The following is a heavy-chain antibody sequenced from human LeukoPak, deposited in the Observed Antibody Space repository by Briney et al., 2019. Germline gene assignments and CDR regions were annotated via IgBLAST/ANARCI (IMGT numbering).Heavy chain of an antibody. J-gene: IGHJ3*02. Sequence: GASVKVSCKASGGTFSSYAISWVRQAPGQGLEWMGGIIPIFGTANYAQKFQGRVTITTDESTSTAYMELSSLRSGDTAVYYCARVPPYSSSPVGAFDIWGQGTMVTVSS. CDR1: GGTFSSYA. CDR3: ARVPPYSSSPVGAFDI. D-gene: IGHD6-13*01. V-gene: IGHV1-69*05. CDR2: IIPIFGTA.